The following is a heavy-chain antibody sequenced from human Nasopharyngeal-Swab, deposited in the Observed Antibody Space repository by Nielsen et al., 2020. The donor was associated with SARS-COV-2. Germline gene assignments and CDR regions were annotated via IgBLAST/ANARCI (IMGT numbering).Heavy chain of an antibody. J-gene: IGHJ4*02. V-gene: IGHV1-58*01. CDR3: HYGFSKFADY. Sequence: WVRQAPGQRPEWIGWVAVDTGDTKSAQSFHGRVTFTSDMSTSTAYMDLINLRSEDTAVYYCHYGFSKFADYWGQGTPVTVSS. D-gene: IGHD3/OR15-3a*01. CDR2: VAVDTGDT.